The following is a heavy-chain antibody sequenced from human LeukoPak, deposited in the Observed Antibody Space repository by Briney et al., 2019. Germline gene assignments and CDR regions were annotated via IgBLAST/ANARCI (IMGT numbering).Heavy chain of an antibody. CDR1: GYTFTSYD. CDR2: MNPNSGNT. V-gene: IGHV1-8*01. D-gene: IGHD6-19*01. Sequence: ASVKVSCKASGYTFTSYDINWVRQATGQGLEWMGWMNPNSGNTGYAQKFQGRVTMTRNTSISTAYMELSSLRSEDTAVYYCARVVEYSSGFDYWGQGTLVTVPS. CDR3: ARVVEYSSGFDY. J-gene: IGHJ4*02.